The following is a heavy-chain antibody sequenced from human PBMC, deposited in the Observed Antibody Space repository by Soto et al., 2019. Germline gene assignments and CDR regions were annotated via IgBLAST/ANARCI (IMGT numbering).Heavy chain of an antibody. Sequence: GGSLRLSCAASGFRFDDYGMSWVRQVPGKGLEWVSGINWNGDSTGYADSVKGRFTISRDKAENSLYLQMNSLRDEDTALYYCAKSRNSRLYFYDYWGQGTLVTVSS. V-gene: IGHV3-20*04. CDR1: GFRFDDYG. D-gene: IGHD3-10*01. CDR2: INWNGDST. J-gene: IGHJ4*02. CDR3: AKSRNSRLYFYDY.